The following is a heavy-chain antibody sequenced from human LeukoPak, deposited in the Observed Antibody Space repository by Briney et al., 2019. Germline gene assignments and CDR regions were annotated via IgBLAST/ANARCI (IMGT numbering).Heavy chain of an antibody. D-gene: IGHD2-15*01. CDR2: IIPILGIA. Sequence: SVKVSCKASGGTFSSYAISWVRQAPGQGLEWMGRIIPILGIANYAQKFQGRVTITADKSTSTAYMELSSLRSEDTAVYYCARVVVAATLGEYYFDYWGQGTLVTVCS. CDR3: ARVVVAATLGEYYFDY. J-gene: IGHJ4*02. V-gene: IGHV1-69*04. CDR1: GGTFSSYA.